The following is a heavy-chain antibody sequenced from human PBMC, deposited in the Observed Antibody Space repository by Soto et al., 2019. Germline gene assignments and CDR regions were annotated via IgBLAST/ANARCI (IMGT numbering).Heavy chain of an antibody. Sequence: GGSLRLSCAASGFTFSDYYMSWIRQAPGKGLEWVSYISSSSSYTNYADSVKGRFTISRDNAKNSLYLQMNSLRAEDTAVYYCARGPPEIGYSYGPYNDYWGQGTLVTVSS. J-gene: IGHJ4*02. D-gene: IGHD5-18*01. CDR2: ISSSSSYT. V-gene: IGHV3-11*06. CDR3: ARGPPEIGYSYGPYNDY. CDR1: GFTFSDYY.